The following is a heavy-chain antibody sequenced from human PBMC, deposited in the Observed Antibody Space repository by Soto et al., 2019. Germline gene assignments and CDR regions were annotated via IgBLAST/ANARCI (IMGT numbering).Heavy chain of an antibody. CDR3: AGEDRDDNRGPGN. CDR1: GGSIRSTRYY. Sequence: QLQLQESGPGLVKPSETLSLTCSVFGGSIRSTRYYWGWVRQPPGKGLEWLGSIYYTGATQYNPSLESRVTMSVDTSMNQFSLKLRSVTAADSAIYYCAGEDRDDNRGPGNWGQGTLVTVSS. CDR2: IYYTGAT. J-gene: IGHJ1*01. V-gene: IGHV4-39*02. D-gene: IGHD1-1*01.